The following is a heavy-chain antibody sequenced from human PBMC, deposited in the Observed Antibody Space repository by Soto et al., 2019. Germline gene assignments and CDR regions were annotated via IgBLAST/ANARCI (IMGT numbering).Heavy chain of an antibody. V-gene: IGHV1-46*01. CDR1: GYTFTSYY. J-gene: IGHJ6*02. CDR2: INPSGGST. Sequence: ASVKVSCKASGYTFTSYYMHWVRQAPGQGLEWMGIINPSGGSTSYAQKFQGRVTMTRDTSTSTVYMELSSLRSEDTAVYYCARGDIVGVVPKETYYGMDVWGPXTTVTVSS. CDR3: ARGDIVGVVPKETYYGMDV. D-gene: IGHD2-15*01.